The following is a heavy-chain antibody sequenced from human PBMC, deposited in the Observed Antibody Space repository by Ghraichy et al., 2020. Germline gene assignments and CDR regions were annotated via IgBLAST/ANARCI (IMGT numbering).Heavy chain of an antibody. CDR1: GFTFSYYS. Sequence: GGSLRLSCATSGFTFSYYSMNWVRQAPGKGLEWVSYISTSSSTIYYADSVKGRFTISRDNAKNSLFLQMNSLRAEDTAVYYCARGRYCSGAGCYLDYWGQGTLVTVSS. CDR2: ISTSSSTI. D-gene: IGHD2-15*01. CDR3: ARGRYCSGAGCYLDY. J-gene: IGHJ4*02. V-gene: IGHV3-48*04.